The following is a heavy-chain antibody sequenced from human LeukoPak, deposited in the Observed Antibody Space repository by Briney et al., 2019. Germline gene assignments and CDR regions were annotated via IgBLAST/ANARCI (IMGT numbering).Heavy chain of an antibody. CDR1: GFTFSSYE. D-gene: IGHD3-9*01. CDR2: ISSSGSTI. CDR3: ARDLGLRYFDWLNY. Sequence: TGGSLRLSCAASGFTFSSYEMNWVRQAPGKGLEWVSYISSSGSTIYYADSVKGRFTVSRDNAKNPLYLQMNSLRAEDTAVYYCARDLGLRYFDWLNYWGQGTLVTVSS. J-gene: IGHJ4*02. V-gene: IGHV3-48*03.